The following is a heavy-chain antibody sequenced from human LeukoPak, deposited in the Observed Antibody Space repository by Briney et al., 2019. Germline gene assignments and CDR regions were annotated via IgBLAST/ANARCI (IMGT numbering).Heavy chain of an antibody. CDR3: ARCRAVAGINYWYFDL. D-gene: IGHD6-19*01. CDR1: GGSFSGYY. J-gene: IGHJ2*01. Sequence: SETLSLTCAVYGGSFSGYYWSWIRQPPGKGLEWIGEINHSGSTNYNPSLKSRVTISVDTSKNQFSLKLSSVTAADTAVYYCARCRAVAGINYWYFDLWGRGTLVTVSS. V-gene: IGHV4-34*01. CDR2: INHSGST.